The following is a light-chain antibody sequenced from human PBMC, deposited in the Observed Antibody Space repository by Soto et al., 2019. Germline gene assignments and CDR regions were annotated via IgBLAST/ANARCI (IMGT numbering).Light chain of an antibody. V-gene: IGLV2-14*03. CDR1: SSDVGGYNY. CDR3: SSYTTSNTRQIV. Sequence: QSALTQPASVSGSPGQSITISCTGTSSDVGGYNYVYWYQHHPGKAPKLIIYDVSNRPSGVSNRFSGSKSGNTASLTISGLQPEDEADDDCSSYTTSNTRQIVFGTGTKLTVL. CDR2: DVS. J-gene: IGLJ1*01.